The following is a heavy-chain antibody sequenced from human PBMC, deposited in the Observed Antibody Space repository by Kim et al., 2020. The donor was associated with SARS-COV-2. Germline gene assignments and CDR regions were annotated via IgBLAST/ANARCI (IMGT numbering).Heavy chain of an antibody. CDR2: FDPEDGET. J-gene: IGHJ4*02. CDR1: GYTLTELS. D-gene: IGHD3-9*01. CDR3: ATTISYYFDY. Sequence: ASVKVSCKVSGYTLTELSMHWVRQAPGKGLEWMGGFDPEDGETIYAQKFQGRVTITEDTSTDTAYMELSSLRSEDTAVYYCATTISYYFDYWGQGTLVTVSS. V-gene: IGHV1-24*01.